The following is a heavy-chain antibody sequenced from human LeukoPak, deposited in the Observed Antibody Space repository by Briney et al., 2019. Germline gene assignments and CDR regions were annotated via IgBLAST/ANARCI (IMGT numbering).Heavy chain of an antibody. CDR2: MNPNSGST. CDR1: GYTFTSYD. J-gene: IGHJ4*02. Sequence: ASVKVSCKASGYTFTSYDINWVRQATGQGLEWMGWMNPNSGSTGYAQKFQGRVTITRNTSISTAYMELNSLRAEDTAVYYCAKDLEESNDYWGQGALVTVSS. D-gene: IGHD3-10*01. V-gene: IGHV1-8*03. CDR3: AKDLEESNDY.